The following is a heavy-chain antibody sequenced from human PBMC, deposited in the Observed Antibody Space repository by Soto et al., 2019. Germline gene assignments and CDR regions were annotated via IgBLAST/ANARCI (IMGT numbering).Heavy chain of an antibody. CDR3: ARARRDGANRYLDY. CDR2: IIPIFGTA. D-gene: IGHD1-26*01. CDR1: GGTFSSYA. Sequence: ASVKVSCKASGGTFSSYAISWVRQAPGQGLEWMGGIIPIFGTANYAQKFQGRVTITADESTSTAYMELSSLRSEDTAVYYCARARRDGANRYLDYWGQGTLVTVSS. V-gene: IGHV1-69*13. J-gene: IGHJ4*02.